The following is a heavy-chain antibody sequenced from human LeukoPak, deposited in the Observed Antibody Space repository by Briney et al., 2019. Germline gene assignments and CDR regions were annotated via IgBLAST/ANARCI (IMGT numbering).Heavy chain of an antibody. CDR3: ARHGGSYYGFDY. CDR2: IYYSGST. CDR1: GGSISSSSYY. J-gene: IGHJ4*02. Sequence: SETLSLTXTVSGGSISSSSYYWGWIRQPPGKGLEWIGSIYYSGSTYYNPSLKSRVTISVDTSKNQFSLKLSSVTAADTAVYYCARHGGSYYGFDYWGQGTLVTISS. D-gene: IGHD1-26*01. V-gene: IGHV4-39*01.